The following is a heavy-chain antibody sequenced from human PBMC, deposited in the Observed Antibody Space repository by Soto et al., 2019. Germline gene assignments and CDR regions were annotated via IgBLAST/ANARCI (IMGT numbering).Heavy chain of an antibody. V-gene: IGHV1-46*01. CDR1: GYTFTSYY. Sequence: ASVKVSCKASGYTFTSYYMHWVRQAPGQGLEWMGIINPSGGSTSYAQKFQGRVTITRDTSTSTVYMELSSLRSEDTAVYYCARASVVVPADHYYYGMDVWGQGTTVTVSS. D-gene: IGHD2-2*01. CDR3: ARASVVVPADHYYYGMDV. CDR2: INPSGGST. J-gene: IGHJ6*02.